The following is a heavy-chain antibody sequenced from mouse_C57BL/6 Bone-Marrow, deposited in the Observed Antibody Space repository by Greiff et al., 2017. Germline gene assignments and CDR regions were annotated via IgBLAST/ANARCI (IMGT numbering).Heavy chain of an antibody. CDR1: GYAFSSSW. CDR2: IYPGDGDT. D-gene: IGHD1-1*01. Sequence: VKLQESGPELVKPGASVKISCKASGYAFSSSWMNWVKQRPGKGLEWIGRIYPGDGDTNYNGKFKGKATLTADKSSSTAYMQLSSLTSEDSAVYFCARSDYYGSSRSDVWGTVTTVTVSS. CDR3: ARSDYYGSSRSDV. J-gene: IGHJ1*03. V-gene: IGHV1-82*01.